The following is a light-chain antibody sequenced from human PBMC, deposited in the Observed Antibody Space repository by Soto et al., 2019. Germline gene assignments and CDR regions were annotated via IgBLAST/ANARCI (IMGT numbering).Light chain of an antibody. CDR1: SSNIGADYD. V-gene: IGLV1-40*01. CDR3: GTWDSSLSAPYV. Sequence: QSVLTQPPSVSGAPGQRITISCAGSSSNIGADYDVHWYQHLPGTAPKLLIYGNNIRPSGVPDRFSGSKSGTSASLGITGLQTGDEAGYYCGTWDSSLSAPYVFGTGTKVTVL. CDR2: GNN. J-gene: IGLJ1*01.